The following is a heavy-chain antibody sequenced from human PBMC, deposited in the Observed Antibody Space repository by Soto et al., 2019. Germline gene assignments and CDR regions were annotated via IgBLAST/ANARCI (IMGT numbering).Heavy chain of an antibody. Sequence: APVTVSCTASRYSIVNFGFSWVRQAPGHGLEWMGWISAYNGNTNYAQKLQGRVTMTTDTSTSTAYMELRSLRSDDTAVYYCARDGEVGPEQWLERTDAFDIWGQGTMVTVSS. CDR3: ARDGEVGPEQWLERTDAFDI. V-gene: IGHV1-18*01. CDR2: ISAYNGNT. CDR1: RYSIVNFG. D-gene: IGHD6-19*01. J-gene: IGHJ3*02.